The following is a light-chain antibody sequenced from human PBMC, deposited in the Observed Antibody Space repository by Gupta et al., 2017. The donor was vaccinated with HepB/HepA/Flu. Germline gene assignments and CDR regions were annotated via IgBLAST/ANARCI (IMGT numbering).Light chain of an antibody. J-gene: IGLJ2*01. CDR2: SKN. CDR1: SLRSYY. Sequence: SSEMTQDPAVSVAVGQTVRITCQGDSLRSYYATRYQQKPGQAPVLVIYSKNNRPSGIPDRFSGSSSGNTASLTITGAQAEAEADYYCNSRDSSGNHLVFGGGTKLTVL. CDR3: NSRDSSGNHLV. V-gene: IGLV3-19*01.